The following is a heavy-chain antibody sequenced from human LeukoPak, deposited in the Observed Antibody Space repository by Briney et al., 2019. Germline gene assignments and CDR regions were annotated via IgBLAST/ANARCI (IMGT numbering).Heavy chain of an antibody. CDR3: AKDPYSSSSLPFDY. V-gene: IGHV3-23*01. J-gene: IGHJ4*02. D-gene: IGHD6-6*01. CDR1: GFTFSSYA. CDR2: ISGSGGST. Sequence: GGSLRLSCAASGFTFSSYAMSWVRQAPGKGLEWVSTISGSGGSTYYADSVKGRFTISRDNSKNTLYLQMNSLRAEDTAVYYCAKDPYSSSSLPFDYWGQGTLVTVSS.